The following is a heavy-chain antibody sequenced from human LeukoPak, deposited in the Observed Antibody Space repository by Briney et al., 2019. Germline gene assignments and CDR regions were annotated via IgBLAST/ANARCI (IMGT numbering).Heavy chain of an antibody. CDR1: GFTLSSYS. CDR2: ISSSSSYI. J-gene: IGHJ5*02. Sequence: KTGGSLRLSCAASGFTLSSYSMNWVRQAPGEGLEWVSSISSSSSYIYYADSVKGRFTISRDNAKNSLYLQMNSLRAEDTAVYYCASRNNSSGWYEYWFDPWGQGTLVTVSS. V-gene: IGHV3-21*01. D-gene: IGHD6-19*01. CDR3: ASRNNSSGWYEYWFDP.